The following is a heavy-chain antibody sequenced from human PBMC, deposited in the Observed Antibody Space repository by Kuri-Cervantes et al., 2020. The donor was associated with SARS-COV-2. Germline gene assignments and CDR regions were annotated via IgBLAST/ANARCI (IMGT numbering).Heavy chain of an antibody. CDR2: ISYDGSNK. Sequence: GGSLRLSCAASGFTFSSYAMHWVRQAPGKGLEWVAVISYDGSNKYYADSVKGRFTISRDNSKNTLYLQMNSLRAEDTAAYYCVLRYFQHWGQGTLVTVSS. CDR1: GFTFSSYA. V-gene: IGHV3-30*01. J-gene: IGHJ1*01. CDR3: VLRYFQH.